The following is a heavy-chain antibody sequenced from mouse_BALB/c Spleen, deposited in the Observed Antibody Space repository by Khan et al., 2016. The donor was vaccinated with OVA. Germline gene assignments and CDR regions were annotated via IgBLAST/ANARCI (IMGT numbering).Heavy chain of an antibody. Sequence: VQLKQSGAELVKPGASVKLSCTASGFNIKDTHMHWVKQRPEQGLEWIGRIDPANDNSKYDPRFQGKATITADTSSNTAYLHLSSLTSEDTAVNYCAPAGTGDYFDYWGQGTTLTVSS. J-gene: IGHJ2*01. V-gene: IGHV14-3*02. D-gene: IGHD4-1*01. CDR3: APAGTGDYFDY. CDR2: IDPANDNS. CDR1: GFNIKDTH.